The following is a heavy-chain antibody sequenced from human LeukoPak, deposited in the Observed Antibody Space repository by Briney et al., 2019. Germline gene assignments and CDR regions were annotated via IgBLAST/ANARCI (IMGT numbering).Heavy chain of an antibody. Sequence: LGGSLRLSCAASGFTFSSYAMSWVRQAPGKGLEWVSAISGSGGSTYYADSVQGRFTISRDNSKNTLYVQMNSLRVEDTAIYYCAKVNSNDYKYGLDVRGQGTTVTVSS. J-gene: IGHJ6*02. CDR1: GFTFSSYA. V-gene: IGHV3-23*01. CDR3: AKVNSNDYKYGLDV. CDR2: ISGSGGST. D-gene: IGHD4-23*01.